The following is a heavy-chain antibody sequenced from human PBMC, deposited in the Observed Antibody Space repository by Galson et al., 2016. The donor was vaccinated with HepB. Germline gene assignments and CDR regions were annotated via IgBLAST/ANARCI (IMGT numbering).Heavy chain of an antibody. CDR2: IYPGDSHC. CDR1: GYIFNNFW. J-gene: IGHJ6*02. D-gene: IGHD2-15*01. V-gene: IGHV5-51*01. Sequence: QSGAEVKKPGESLKISCKGSGYIFNNFWVAWVRQMPGKGLEWMGIIYPGDSHCSYSPSLQGQVTISADKSINTAYLQWSSLTASDTAVYYCARTHSGGTDYYYYAMDVWGQGTTVTVSS. CDR3: ARTHSGGTDYYYYAMDV.